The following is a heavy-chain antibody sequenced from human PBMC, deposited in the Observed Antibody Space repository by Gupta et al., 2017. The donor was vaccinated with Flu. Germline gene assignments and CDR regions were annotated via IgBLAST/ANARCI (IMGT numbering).Heavy chain of an antibody. D-gene: IGHD2-2*01. CDR3: VRGGDCGTTSCWLFGQGYFDR. CDR2: TSGAGHTT. J-gene: IGHJ5*02. Sequence: LYSLPASLQPGGFISHCCAPSCFTHTTLALTSARLASGTGLEWGSSTSGAGHTTYYADSVNGRFTISRDNSKNTLYLEMNILRAEDTAIYYCVRGGDCGTTSCWLFGQGYFDRWGQGIVVTVSS. V-gene: IGHV3-23*01. CDR1: CFTHTTLA.